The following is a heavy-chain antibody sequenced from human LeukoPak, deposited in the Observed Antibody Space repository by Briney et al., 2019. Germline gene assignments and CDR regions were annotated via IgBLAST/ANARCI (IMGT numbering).Heavy chain of an antibody. CDR2: ITGSGGST. CDR3: AREAWGAFDI. J-gene: IGHJ3*02. Sequence: GGSLRLSCAASGFTFSSYTMSWVRQAPGKGLEWVSAITGSGGSTFYTDSVKGRFTISRDNPKNTLYLQMNSLRAEDTAVYYCAREAWGAFDIWGQGTMVTVSS. V-gene: IGHV3-23*01. CDR1: GFTFSSYT. D-gene: IGHD7-27*01.